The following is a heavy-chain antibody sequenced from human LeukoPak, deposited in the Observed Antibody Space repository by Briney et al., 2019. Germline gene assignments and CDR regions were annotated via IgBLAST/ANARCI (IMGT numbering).Heavy chain of an antibody. CDR1: GGTFSSYA. Sequence: SVKVSCKASGGTFSSYAISWVRQAPGQGLEWMGGIIPIFGTANYSQKFQGRVTITADESTSTAYMELSSLRSEDTAVHYCARDNGDYYFDYWGQGTLVTVSS. V-gene: IGHV1-69*13. D-gene: IGHD4-17*01. CDR2: IIPIFGTA. J-gene: IGHJ4*02. CDR3: ARDNGDYYFDY.